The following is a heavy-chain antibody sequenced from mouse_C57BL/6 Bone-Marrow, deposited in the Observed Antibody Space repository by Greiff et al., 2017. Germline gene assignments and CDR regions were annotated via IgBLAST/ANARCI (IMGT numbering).Heavy chain of an antibody. CDR2: IDPSDSET. CDR3: ARSYYCNYLDY. CDR1: GYTFTSYW. Sequence: QVQLQQPGAELVRPGSSVKLSCKASGYTFTSYWMHWVKQRPIQGLEWIGNIDPSDSETHYNQKFKDKATLTVDKSSSTAYMQHSSLTSEDSAVYYWARSYYCNYLDYWGQGTTLTVSS. J-gene: IGHJ2*01. V-gene: IGHV1-52*01. D-gene: IGHD1-1*01.